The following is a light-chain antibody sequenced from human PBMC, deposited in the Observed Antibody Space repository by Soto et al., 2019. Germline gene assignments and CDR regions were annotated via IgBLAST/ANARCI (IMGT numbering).Light chain of an antibody. V-gene: IGKV3-15*01. J-gene: IGKJ1*01. CDR2: GAS. CDR1: QSISSN. CDR3: QQYNNWPRT. Sequence: EILMTPSPATLSVSPGERVTLSCRASQSISSNLAWYQQKPGQAPRLLIYGASTRATGIPARCSGSGSGTEFTLSISSLQSEDFAVYYCQQYNNWPRTFGQGTKVDIK.